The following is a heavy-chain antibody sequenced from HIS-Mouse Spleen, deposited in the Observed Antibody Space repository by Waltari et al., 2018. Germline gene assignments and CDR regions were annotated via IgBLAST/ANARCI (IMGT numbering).Heavy chain of an antibody. CDR2: INHCGST. CDR1: GGSFSGYY. CDR3: ARGRGSSGWYDAFDI. V-gene: IGHV4-34*01. Sequence: QVQLQQWGAGLLKPSETLSLPCAVYGGSFSGYYWSWIRQPPGKGLEWIGEINHCGSTNYNPSLKSRVTISVDTSKNQFSLKLSSVTAADTAVYYCARGRGSSGWYDAFDIWGQGTMVTVSS. J-gene: IGHJ3*02. D-gene: IGHD6-19*01.